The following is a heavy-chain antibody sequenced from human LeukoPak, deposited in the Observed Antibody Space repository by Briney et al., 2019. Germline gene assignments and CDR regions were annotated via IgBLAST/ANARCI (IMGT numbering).Heavy chain of an antibody. Sequence: ASVKVSCKASGYTFTSYDINWVRQATGQGLEWMGWMNPNSGNTGYAQKFQGRVTMTRNTSISTAYMELSSLRSEDTAVYYCAKDIDSSGYYFDYWGQGTLVTVSS. V-gene: IGHV1-8*01. CDR2: MNPNSGNT. CDR1: GYTFTSYD. J-gene: IGHJ4*02. D-gene: IGHD3-22*01. CDR3: AKDIDSSGYYFDY.